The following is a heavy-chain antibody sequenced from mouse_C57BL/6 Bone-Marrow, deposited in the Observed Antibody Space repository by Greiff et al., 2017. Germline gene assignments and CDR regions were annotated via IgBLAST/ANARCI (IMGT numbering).Heavy chain of an antibody. D-gene: IGHD1-1*01. Sequence: EVMLVESGGGLVQPGGSMKLSCVASGFTFSNYWMNWVRQSPEKGLEWVAQIRLKSDNYATHYAESVKGRFTISRDDSKSSVYLQMNNLRAEDTGIYYCTEGYYGSGWYFDVWGTGTTVTVSS. J-gene: IGHJ1*03. CDR3: TEGYYGSGWYFDV. V-gene: IGHV6-3*01. CDR2: IRLKSDNYAT. CDR1: GFTFSNYW.